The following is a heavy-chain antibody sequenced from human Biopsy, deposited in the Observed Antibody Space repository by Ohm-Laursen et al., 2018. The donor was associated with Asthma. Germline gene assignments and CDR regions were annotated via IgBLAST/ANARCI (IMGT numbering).Heavy chain of an antibody. V-gene: IGHV3-11*01. D-gene: IGHD6-25*01. CDR2: ISSSGSTT. CDR1: GFSFSDYY. Sequence: GSLRLSCSAPGFSFSDYYMTWMRQAPGKGLEWVSSISSSGSTTYPAESVKGRFTISRDNAQKSLFLQMGSLRAEDTAIYYCARVFESSEWGPFYHFGLDVWGQGTTVAVS. J-gene: IGHJ6*02. CDR3: ARVFESSEWGPFYHFGLDV.